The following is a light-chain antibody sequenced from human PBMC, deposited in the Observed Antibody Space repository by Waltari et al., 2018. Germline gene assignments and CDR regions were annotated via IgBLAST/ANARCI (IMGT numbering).Light chain of an antibody. CDR3: QQYNNRPPWT. CDR2: DSS. J-gene: IGKJ1*01. CDR1: QTVANTY. Sequence: EIVLTQSPGTLSLSPGEGATLSCRASQTVANTYLAWYQQKPGQPPRLLISDSSRRATGIPDRFRGSGSGTDFTLIISSLQSVDFAVYSCQQYNNRPPWTFGQGTKVEIK. V-gene: IGKV3-20*01.